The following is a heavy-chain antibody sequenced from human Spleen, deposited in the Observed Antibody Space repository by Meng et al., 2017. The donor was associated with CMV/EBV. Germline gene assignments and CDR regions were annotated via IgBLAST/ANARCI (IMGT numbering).Heavy chain of an antibody. CDR2: IYRGGST. V-gene: IGHV3-66*02. J-gene: IGHJ4*02. CDR3: ASEGGGSYFSDFGGY. CDR1: GFTVSSNY. Sequence: GESLKISCAASGFTVSSNYMSWVRQAPGKGLEWVSVIYRGGSTYYADSVKGRFTISRDNSKNTLSLEMISLRAEDTAVYYCASEGGGSYFSDFGGYWGQGTLVTVSS. D-gene: IGHD1-26*01.